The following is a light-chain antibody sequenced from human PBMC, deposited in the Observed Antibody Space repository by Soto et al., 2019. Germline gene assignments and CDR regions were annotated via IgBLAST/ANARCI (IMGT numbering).Light chain of an antibody. CDR3: QQYKNWPQWT. J-gene: IGKJ1*01. CDR1: QSVSRN. V-gene: IGKV3-15*01. Sequence: EIVRTQAPATLSVSTGVRATLSCRASQSVSRNLAWYQQKPGQAPRLLIYGASNRATDIPARFSGSGSGTEFTLTNSSLQSEECAVYYCQQYKNWPQWTFGQGTKVEI. CDR2: GAS.